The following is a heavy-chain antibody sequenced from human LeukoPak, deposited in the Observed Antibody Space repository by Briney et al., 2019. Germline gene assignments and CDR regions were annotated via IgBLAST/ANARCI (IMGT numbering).Heavy chain of an antibody. CDR2: INPNSGNT. J-gene: IGHJ4*02. V-gene: IGHV1-8*03. Sequence: ASVKVSCKASGYTFTSYEINGVRQAPGQGLEGMGWINPNSGNTGYAQKFQGRVTITRNTSISTAYMELSSLRSEDTAVYYCARGPPGDFWSGYDSHFDYWGQGTLVTVSS. D-gene: IGHD3-3*01. CDR3: ARGPPGDFWSGYDSHFDY. CDR1: GYTFTSYE.